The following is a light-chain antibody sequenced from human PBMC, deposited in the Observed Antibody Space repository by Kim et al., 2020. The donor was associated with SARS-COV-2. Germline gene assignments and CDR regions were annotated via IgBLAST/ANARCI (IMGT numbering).Light chain of an antibody. V-gene: IGKV2-28*01. Sequence: DIWLTQSPLSLPVTPGEPASISCRSSRSLIHPNGHSYLDWYVQKPGQSPQLLIYLSSIRPSGVPDRFSGSGSGTEFTLKISRVEAEDVGVYYCMQALQTITFGQGTRLESK. CDR2: LSS. J-gene: IGKJ5*01. CDR1: RSLIHPNGHSY. CDR3: MQALQTIT.